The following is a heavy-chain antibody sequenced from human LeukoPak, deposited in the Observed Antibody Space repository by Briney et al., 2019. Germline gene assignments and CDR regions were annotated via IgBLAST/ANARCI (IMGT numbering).Heavy chain of an antibody. Sequence: GGSLRLSYAASGFTVSSNYMSWVRQAPGKGLEWVSVIYSGGSTYYADSVKGRFTISRDNSKNTLFLQMISLRADDTAVYYCATIALAGNGDYWGQGTLVTVSS. J-gene: IGHJ4*02. CDR1: GFTVSSNY. D-gene: IGHD6-19*01. CDR3: ATIALAGNGDY. V-gene: IGHV3-53*01. CDR2: IYSGGST.